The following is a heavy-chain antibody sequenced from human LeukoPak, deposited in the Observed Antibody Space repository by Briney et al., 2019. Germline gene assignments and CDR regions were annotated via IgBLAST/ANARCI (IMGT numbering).Heavy chain of an antibody. CDR2: IYYSGST. CDR1: GGSISSYY. CDR3: ARDVAGYSYGYAYAFDI. D-gene: IGHD5-18*01. Sequence: KTSETLSLTCTVSGGSISSYYWSWIRQPPGKGLEWIGYIYYSGSTNYNPSLKSRVTISVDTSKNQFSLKLSSVTAADTAVYYCARDVAGYSYGYAYAFDIWGQGTMVTVSS. V-gene: IGHV4-59*01. J-gene: IGHJ3*02.